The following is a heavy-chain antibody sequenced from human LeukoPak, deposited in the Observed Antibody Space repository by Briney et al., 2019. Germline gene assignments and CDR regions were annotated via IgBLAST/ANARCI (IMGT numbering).Heavy chain of an antibody. CDR3: ARGRSSGPWGELDY. D-gene: IGHD6-19*01. V-gene: IGHV1-2*02. Sequence: ASVKVSCKASRYTLTGYYMHWVRQAPGQGREWMGWINPNSGGTNYAQKFQGRVTMTRDTSISTAYMELSRLRSDDTAVYYCARGRSSGPWGELDYWGQGTLVTVSS. CDR2: INPNSGGT. CDR1: RYTLTGYY. J-gene: IGHJ4*02.